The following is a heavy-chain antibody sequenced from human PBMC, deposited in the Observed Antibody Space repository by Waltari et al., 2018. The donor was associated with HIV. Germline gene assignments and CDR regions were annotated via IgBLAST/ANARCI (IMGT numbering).Heavy chain of an antibody. CDR2: ISSSSNYI. CDR1: GVTFSSYS. CDR3: ARDRALSTTAGFDY. Sequence: EVQLVESGGGLVKPGGSLRLSCAASGVTFSSYSMNWVRQAPGKGLEWVSSISSSSNYIYYADSVKGRFTISRDNAKNSLYLQMNSLRAEDTAVYYCARDRALSTTAGFDYWGQGTLVTVSS. J-gene: IGHJ4*02. V-gene: IGHV3-21*01. D-gene: IGHD4-17*01.